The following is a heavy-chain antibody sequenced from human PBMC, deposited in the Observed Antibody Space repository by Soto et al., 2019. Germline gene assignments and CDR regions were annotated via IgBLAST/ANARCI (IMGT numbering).Heavy chain of an antibody. J-gene: IGHJ6*02. D-gene: IGHD3-22*01. CDR2: ISSSSSTI. Sequence: GGSLRLSCAASGFTFSSYSMNWVRQAPGKGLEWVSYISSSSSTIYYADSVKGRFTISRDNSKNTLYLQMNSLRAEDTAVYYCARGGYDSSGYYWPGDYYYGMDVWGQGTTVTVSS. CDR3: ARGGYDSSGYYWPGDYYYGMDV. CDR1: GFTFSSYS. V-gene: IGHV3-48*01.